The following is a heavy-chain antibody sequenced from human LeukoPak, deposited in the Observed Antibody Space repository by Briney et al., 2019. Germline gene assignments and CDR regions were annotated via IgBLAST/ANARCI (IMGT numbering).Heavy chain of an antibody. Sequence: SETLSLTCTVSGGSISSSSYSWGWIRQPPGKGLEWIGSIYYSGSTYYNPSLKSRVTMSVDTSKNQFSLKLSSVTAADTAVYYCARLGVSVTTGPFYGMDVWGQGTTVTVSS. J-gene: IGHJ6*02. CDR2: IYYSGST. CDR3: ARLGVSVTTGPFYGMDV. CDR1: GGSISSSSYS. D-gene: IGHD4-17*01. V-gene: IGHV4-39*01.